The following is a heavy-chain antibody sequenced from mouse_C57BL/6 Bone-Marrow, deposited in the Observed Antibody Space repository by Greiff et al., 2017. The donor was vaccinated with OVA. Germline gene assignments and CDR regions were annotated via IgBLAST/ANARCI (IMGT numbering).Heavy chain of an antibody. V-gene: IGHV1-69*01. CDR3: ARKSTAQAPFAY. CDR1: GYTFTSYW. CDR2: IDPSDSYT. Sequence: QVQLQQPGTELVKPGASVKLSCKASGYTFTSYWMHWVKQRPGQGLEWIGEIDPSDSYTNYNQKFKGKSTLTVDKSSSTAYMQLSSLTSEDSAVYYCARKSTAQAPFAYWGQGTLVTVSA. D-gene: IGHD3-2*02. J-gene: IGHJ3*01.